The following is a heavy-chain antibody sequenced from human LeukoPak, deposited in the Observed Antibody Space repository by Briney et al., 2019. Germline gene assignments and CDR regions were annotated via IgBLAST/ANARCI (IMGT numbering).Heavy chain of an antibody. CDR3: AKQWLEERIIDY. CDR2: ISYDGSNK. Sequence: GGSLRLSCAASGFTFSSYGMHWVRQAPGKGLEWVAVISYDGSNKYYADSVKGRFTISRDNSKNTLYLQMNSLRAEDTAVYYCAKQWLEERIIDYWGQGTLVTVSS. J-gene: IGHJ4*02. V-gene: IGHV3-30*18. D-gene: IGHD6-19*01. CDR1: GFTFSSYG.